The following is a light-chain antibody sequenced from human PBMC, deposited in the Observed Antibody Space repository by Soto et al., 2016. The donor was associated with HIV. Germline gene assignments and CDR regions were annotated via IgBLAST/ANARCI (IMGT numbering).Light chain of an antibody. CDR2: DDS. V-gene: IGLV3-21*03. J-gene: IGLJ1*01. CDR3: QVWDNSSDHPGV. Sequence: SYELTQPPSVSVAPGKTARITCGGNNIGSKSVHWYQQKPGRAPVLVVYDDSDRPSGIPERFSGSNSGNTATLTISRVEAGDEADYYCQVWDNSSDHPGVFGTGTKVTVL. CDR1: NIGSKS.